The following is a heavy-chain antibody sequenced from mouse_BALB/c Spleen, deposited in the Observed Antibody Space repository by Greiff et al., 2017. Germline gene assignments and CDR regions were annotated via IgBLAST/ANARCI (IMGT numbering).Heavy chain of an antibody. Sequence: EVKLMESGGGLVKPGGSLKLSCAASGFTFSSYAMSWVRQTPEKRLEWVASISSGGSTYYPDSVKGRFTISRDNARNILYLQMSSLRSEDTAMYYCARRDYRYYFDYWGQGTTLTVSS. V-gene: IGHV5-6-5*01. D-gene: IGHD2-14*01. CDR1: GFTFSSYA. J-gene: IGHJ2*01. CDR3: ARRDYRYYFDY. CDR2: ISSGGST.